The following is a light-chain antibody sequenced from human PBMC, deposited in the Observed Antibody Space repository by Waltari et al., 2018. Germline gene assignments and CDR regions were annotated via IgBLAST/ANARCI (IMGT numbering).Light chain of an antibody. Sequence: QSALTQPASVSGSPGQSITISCTGTSSDVGAYNYVSWYQQHPGQAPKLMIYDVTSLPSGVSKRFSGSKSGNTASLTISGLQAEDEADYYCSSYTSSSTPLVFGGGTKLTVL. CDR1: SSDVGAYNY. CDR2: DVT. J-gene: IGLJ2*01. V-gene: IGLV2-14*03. CDR3: SSYTSSSTPLV.